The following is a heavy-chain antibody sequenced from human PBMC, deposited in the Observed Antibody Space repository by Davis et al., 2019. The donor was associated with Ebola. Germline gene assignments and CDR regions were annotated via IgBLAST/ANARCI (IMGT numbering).Heavy chain of an antibody. Sequence: ASVKVSCKASGYTFTSYGISWVRQAPGQGLEWMGWISAYNGNTNYAQKLQGRVTMTTDTSTSTAYMELRSLRSDDTAVYYCARRAVVVVAANRDRAFDIWGQGTMVTVSS. CDR1: GYTFTSYG. D-gene: IGHD2-15*01. V-gene: IGHV1-18*01. CDR3: ARRAVVVVAANRDRAFDI. CDR2: ISAYNGNT. J-gene: IGHJ3*02.